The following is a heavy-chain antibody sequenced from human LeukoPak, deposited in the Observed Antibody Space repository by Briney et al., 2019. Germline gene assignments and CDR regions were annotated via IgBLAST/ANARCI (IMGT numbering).Heavy chain of an antibody. V-gene: IGHV3-33*06. D-gene: IGHD4-17*01. Sequence: GGSLRLSCAASGFTFSSYGMHWVRQAPGKGLEWVALIWFDGTYEYYAGSVKGRFTISRDNSNKTLYLQMNSLRAEDTAVYYCAKERDYAEDMDVWGKGTTVTVSS. CDR2: IWFDGTYE. J-gene: IGHJ6*03. CDR1: GFTFSSYG. CDR3: AKERDYAEDMDV.